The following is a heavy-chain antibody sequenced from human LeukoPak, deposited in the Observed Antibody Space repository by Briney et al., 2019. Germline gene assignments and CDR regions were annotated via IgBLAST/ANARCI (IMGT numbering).Heavy chain of an antibody. Sequence: AGGSLRLSCAASGFTFSSYSMNWVRQAPGKGLEWVSYISSSSSTIYYADSVKGRFTISRDNAKNSLYLQMNSLRAEDTAVYYWARDRGRWLHFYFDYGGRGTRVTVS. CDR3: ARDRGRWLHFYFDY. CDR1: GFTFSSYS. V-gene: IGHV3-48*04. J-gene: IGHJ4*02. D-gene: IGHD5-24*01. CDR2: ISSSSSTI.